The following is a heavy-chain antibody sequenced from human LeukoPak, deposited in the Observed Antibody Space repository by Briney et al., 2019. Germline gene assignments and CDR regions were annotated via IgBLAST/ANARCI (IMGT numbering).Heavy chain of an antibody. J-gene: IGHJ4*02. D-gene: IGHD1-26*01. Sequence: GGSLRLSCAASGFTFSSYAMHWVRQAPGKGLEWVAVISYDGSNKYYADSVKGQFTISRDNSKNTLYPQMNSLRAEDTAVYYCASSPGGSLDYWGQGTLVTVSS. CDR1: GFTFSSYA. CDR3: ASSPGGSLDY. CDR2: ISYDGSNK. V-gene: IGHV3-30-3*01.